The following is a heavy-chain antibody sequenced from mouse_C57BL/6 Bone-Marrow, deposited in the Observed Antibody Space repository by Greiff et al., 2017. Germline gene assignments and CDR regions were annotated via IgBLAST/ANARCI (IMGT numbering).Heavy chain of an antibody. D-gene: IGHD1-1*01. V-gene: IGHV1-54*01. CDR1: GYAFTNYL. J-gene: IGHJ2*01. Sequence: QVQLQQSGAELVRPGTSVKVSCKASGYAFTNYLIEWVKQRPGQGLEWIGVINPGRGGTNYNEKFKGKATLTADKSSSTAYMLLSSLPSEDSAVYFCARGDYYSSRYYFDNWGQGTTLTVSS. CDR2: INPGRGGT. CDR3: ARGDYYSSRYYFDN.